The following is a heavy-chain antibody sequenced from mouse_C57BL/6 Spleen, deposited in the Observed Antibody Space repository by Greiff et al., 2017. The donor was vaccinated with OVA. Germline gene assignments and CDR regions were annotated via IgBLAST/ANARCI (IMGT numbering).Heavy chain of an antibody. D-gene: IGHD2-1*01. J-gene: IGHJ4*01. V-gene: IGHV2-2*01. Sequence: QVHVKQSGPGLVQPSQSLSITCTVSGFSLTSYGVHWVRQSPGKGLEWLGVIWSGGSTDYNAAFISRLSISKDNSKSQVFFKMNSLQADDTAIYYCARMDYGNMDYWGQGTSVTVSS. CDR3: ARMDYGNMDY. CDR1: GFSLTSYG. CDR2: IWSGGST.